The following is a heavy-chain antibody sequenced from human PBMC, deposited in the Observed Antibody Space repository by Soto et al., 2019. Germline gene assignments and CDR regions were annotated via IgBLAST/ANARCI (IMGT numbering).Heavy chain of an antibody. V-gene: IGHV3-48*01. CDR2: ISSSSTI. D-gene: IGHD3-3*01. J-gene: IGHJ4*02. CDR1: GFTFSSYS. Sequence: PGGSLRLSCAATGFTFSSYSMNWVRQAPGKGLEWVSYISSSSTIYYADSVKGRFTISRDNAKNSLYLQMNSLRAEDTAVYYCARDSGDYDFDYWGQGTLVTVSS. CDR3: ARDSGDYDFDY.